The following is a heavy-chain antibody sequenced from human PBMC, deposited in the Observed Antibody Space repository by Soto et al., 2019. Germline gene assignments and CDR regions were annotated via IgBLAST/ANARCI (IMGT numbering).Heavy chain of an antibody. V-gene: IGHV3-21*01. CDR3: ARADLLTGYYKSDY. Sequence: PGGSLRLSCAASGFTFRSYSMNWVRQAPGKGLEWVSSISSRSNYIYYADSVKGRFTISRDNAKNSLYLQMNSLRAEDTAVYYCARADLLTGYYKSDYWGQGTLVTVSS. J-gene: IGHJ4*02. CDR2: ISSRSNYI. CDR1: GFTFRSYS. D-gene: IGHD3-9*01.